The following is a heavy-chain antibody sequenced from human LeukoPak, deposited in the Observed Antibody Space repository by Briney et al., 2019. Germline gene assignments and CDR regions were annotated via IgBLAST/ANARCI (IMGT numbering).Heavy chain of an antibody. CDR2: ISSSSSTI. V-gene: IGHV3-48*04. Sequence: GGSLRLSCAASGFTFSSYSMNWVRQAPGKGLEWVSYISSSSSTIYYADSVKGRFTISRDNAKNSLYLQMNSLRAEDTAVYYCARDSLLYGYTYWGQGTLVTVSS. J-gene: IGHJ4*02. D-gene: IGHD5-24*01. CDR1: GFTFSSYS. CDR3: ARDSLLYGYTY.